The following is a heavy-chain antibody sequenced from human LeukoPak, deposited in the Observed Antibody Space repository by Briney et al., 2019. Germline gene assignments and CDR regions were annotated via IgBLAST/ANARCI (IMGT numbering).Heavy chain of an antibody. CDR1: GYTFTSYD. CDR3: ARGRKWLRLFYYYYMDV. J-gene: IGHJ6*03. CDR2: MNPNSGNT. Sequence: ASVKVSCKASGYTFTSYDTNWVRQATGQGLEWMGWMNPNSGNTGYAQKSQGRVTITRNTSISTAYMELSSLRSEDTAVYYCARGRKWLRLFYYYYMDVWGKGTTVTVSS. V-gene: IGHV1-8*03. D-gene: IGHD5-12*01.